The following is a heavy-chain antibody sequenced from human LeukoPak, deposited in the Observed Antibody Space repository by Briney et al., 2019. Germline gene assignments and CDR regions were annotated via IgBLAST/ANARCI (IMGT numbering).Heavy chain of an antibody. D-gene: IGHD7-27*01. V-gene: IGHV4-4*07. CDR2: ISTSGSA. CDR1: GGSISSYY. Sequence: SETLSLTCTVSGGSISSYYWSWIRQPAGKGLEWIGRISTSGSANYNPSLTSRVTMSLDTSKNQFSLKLSSVTAADTAVYYCARAELGSDDAFDIWGQGTMVTVSS. CDR3: ARAELGSDDAFDI. J-gene: IGHJ3*02.